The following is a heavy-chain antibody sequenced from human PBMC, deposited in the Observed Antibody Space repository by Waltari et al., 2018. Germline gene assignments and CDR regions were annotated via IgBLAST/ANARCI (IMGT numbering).Heavy chain of an antibody. V-gene: IGHV4-30-4*01. Sequence: QVPLQESGPGPVKPSQTLTLTCNVSGGSISRPYYWSWIRQSPGKGLEWIGYVYQRGSTLYNPTLNNRVTMSVDRSKNQFSLRLTSLTAADTAVYFCARGGGGYDKYYFDLWGQGTLVTVSS. J-gene: IGHJ4*02. CDR2: VYQRGST. D-gene: IGHD5-12*01. CDR1: GGSISRPYY. CDR3: ARGGGGYDKYYFDL.